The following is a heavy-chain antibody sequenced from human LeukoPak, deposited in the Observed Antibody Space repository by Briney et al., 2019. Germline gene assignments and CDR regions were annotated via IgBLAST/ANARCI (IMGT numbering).Heavy chain of an antibody. CDR1: GFTFSRYW. CDR2: IKQDGSAK. V-gene: IGHV3-7*04. Sequence: GGSLRLSCAASGFTFSRYWMSWVRQAPGKGLEWVTNIKQDGSAKYYGDSVEGRFTISRDNAKNSLYLQMNSLRAGDTAVYYCARWGGGFDYWGQGTLVTVSS. D-gene: IGHD3-16*01. J-gene: IGHJ4*02. CDR3: ARWGGGFDY.